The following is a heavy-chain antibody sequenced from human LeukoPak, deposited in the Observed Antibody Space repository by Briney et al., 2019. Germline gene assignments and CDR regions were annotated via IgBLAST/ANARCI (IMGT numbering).Heavy chain of an antibody. V-gene: IGHV1-69*13. Sequence: SVKVSCKASGGTFSSYAISWVRQAPGQGLEWMGGIIPIFGTANYAQKFQGRVTITADESTSTAYMELSSLRSGDTAVYYCARVGMDCGGDCYDYFDYWGQGTLVTASS. CDR2: IIPIFGTA. D-gene: IGHD2-21*02. J-gene: IGHJ4*02. CDR1: GGTFSSYA. CDR3: ARVGMDCGGDCYDYFDY.